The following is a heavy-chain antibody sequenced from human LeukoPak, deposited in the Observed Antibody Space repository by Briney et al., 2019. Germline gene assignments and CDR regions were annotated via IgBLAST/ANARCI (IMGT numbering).Heavy chain of an antibody. V-gene: IGHV4-39*01. CDR2: IYYSGST. J-gene: IGHJ4*02. Sequence: PSETLSLTCTVSGGSISSSTYYWGWIRQPPGKGLEWIVSIYYSGSTYYNPSLKSRVSISVDKSNNQFSLNLSSVTAADTAVYFCASWQYSSSSAYWGQGTLVTVSS. CDR3: ASWQYSSSSAY. CDR1: GGSISSSTYY. D-gene: IGHD6-13*01.